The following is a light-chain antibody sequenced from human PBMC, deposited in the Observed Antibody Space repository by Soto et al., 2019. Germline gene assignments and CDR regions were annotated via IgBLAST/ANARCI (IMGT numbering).Light chain of an antibody. CDR2: AAS. CDR1: QDIRNF. J-gene: IGKJ3*01. Sequence: DIQMTQSPPSLSASVGDRVTITCRASQDIRNFVAWYQQKPGKAPKLLIYAASTLQSGVPSRFSGSGSGTDFTLTINSLQPEAVATYSCQNYSSVPVFGPGTKVEIK. CDR3: QNYSSVPV. V-gene: IGKV1-27*01.